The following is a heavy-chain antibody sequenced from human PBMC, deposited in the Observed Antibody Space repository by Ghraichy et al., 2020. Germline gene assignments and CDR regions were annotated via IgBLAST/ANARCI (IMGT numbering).Heavy chain of an antibody. V-gene: IGHV4-59*01. CDR1: GGSISSYY. J-gene: IGHJ2*01. D-gene: IGHD4-23*01. Sequence: SETLSLTCTVSGGSISSYYWSWIRQPPGKGLEWIGYIYYSGSTNYNPSLKSRVTISVDTSKHQFSLKLSSVTAADTAVYYCARELVRTVVTPVARKKGWYFDLWGRGSLVTVSS. CDR3: ARELVRTVVTPVARKKGWYFDL. CDR2: IYYSGST.